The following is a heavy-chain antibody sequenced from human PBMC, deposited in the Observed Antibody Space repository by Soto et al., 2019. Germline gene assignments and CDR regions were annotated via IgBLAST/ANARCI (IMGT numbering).Heavy chain of an antibody. CDR2: INPSGGST. Sequence: AXVKVSCRGSGYTCTSYYMHWVRQAPGQGLEWMGIINPSGGSTSYAQKFQGRVTMTRDTSTSTVYMELSSLRSEDTAVYYCARDSTMVRGVIDDWGQGTLVTVSS. CDR1: GYTCTSYY. V-gene: IGHV1-46*01. D-gene: IGHD3-10*01. CDR3: ARDSTMVRGVIDD. J-gene: IGHJ4*02.